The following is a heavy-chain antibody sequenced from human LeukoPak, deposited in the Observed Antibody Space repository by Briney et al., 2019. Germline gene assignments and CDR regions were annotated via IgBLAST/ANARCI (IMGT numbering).Heavy chain of an antibody. V-gene: IGHV3-66*01. CDR3: ARSKGSYGYDHAFDI. CDR2: IYSGGST. Sequence: GGSLRLSCAASGFTVSSNYMSWVRQAPGKGLEWVSVIYSGGSTYHADSVKGRFTISRDNSKNTLYLQMNSLRAEDTAAYYCARSKGSYGYDHAFDIWGQGTMVTVSS. J-gene: IGHJ3*02. CDR1: GFTVSSNY. D-gene: IGHD5-18*01.